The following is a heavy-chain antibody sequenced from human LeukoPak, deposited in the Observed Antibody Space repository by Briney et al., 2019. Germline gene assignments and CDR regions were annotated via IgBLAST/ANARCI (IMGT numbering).Heavy chain of an antibody. CDR2: INPNSGGT. V-gene: IGHV1-2*02. CDR1: GYTFTGYY. D-gene: IGHD2-2*02. Sequence: ASVKVSCKASGYTFTGYYMHWVRQAPGQGLEWMGWINPNSGGTNYAQKFQGRVTMTRDTSISTAYMELSRLRSDDTAVYYCARDPGVCSSTSCYTQPDYWGQGTLVTVSS. J-gene: IGHJ4*02. CDR3: ARDPGVCSSTSCYTQPDY.